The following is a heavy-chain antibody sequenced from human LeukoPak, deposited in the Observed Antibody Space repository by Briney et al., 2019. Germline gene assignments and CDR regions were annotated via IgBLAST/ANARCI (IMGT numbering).Heavy chain of an antibody. CDR2: ISYDGSNK. CDR1: GFTFSSYG. V-gene: IGHV3-33*01. D-gene: IGHD3-10*01. Sequence: GGSLRLSCAASGFTFSSYGMHWVRQAPGKGLEWVAVISYDGSNKYYADSVKGRFTFSRDISKNTLYLYLQMNSLRAEDTAVYYCAREGYYATIDFWGQGTLVTVSS. CDR3: AREGYYATIDF. J-gene: IGHJ4*02.